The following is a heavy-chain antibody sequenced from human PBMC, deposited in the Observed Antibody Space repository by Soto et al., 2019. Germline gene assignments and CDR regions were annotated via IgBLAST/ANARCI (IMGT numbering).Heavy chain of an antibody. CDR3: ARGDCVGGTCYSLAGSFYYYMDV. V-gene: IGHV3-74*02. D-gene: IGHD2-15*01. CDR1: GFTFSNYW. CDR2: INSDGSVS. Sequence: EVQLVESGGGLVQPGGSLSVACAASGFTFSNYWMCWVRQAPGKGLEWVSRINSDGSVSSYADSVKGRLTISRDNVKNTLYLQMDSLRAEDTAVYYCARGDCVGGTCYSLAGSFYYYMDVWGKGTTVTVFS. J-gene: IGHJ6*03.